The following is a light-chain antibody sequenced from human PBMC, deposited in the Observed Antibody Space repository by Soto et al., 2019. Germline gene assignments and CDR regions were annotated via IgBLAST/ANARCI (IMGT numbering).Light chain of an antibody. J-gene: IGKJ4*01. CDR2: GAS. V-gene: IGKV3-15*01. CDR1: QSVSSN. Sequence: EIVMTQSPVTLSMSPGERATLSCRASQSVSSNLAWCQQKPGQDARLLIYGASTRATGIPARFSSSGSGTEVTLTISSLQAEDFTVDYCQQYNSWPLTFGGGTKVAIK. CDR3: QQYNSWPLT.